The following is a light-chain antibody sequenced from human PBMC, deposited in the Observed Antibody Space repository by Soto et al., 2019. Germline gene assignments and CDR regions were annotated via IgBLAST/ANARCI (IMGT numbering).Light chain of an antibody. CDR3: AAWDDSLNGEVV. V-gene: IGLV1-44*01. CDR1: SSNIGSNS. CDR2: STN. J-gene: IGLJ2*01. Sequence: QSVLTQPPSASGTPGQRVTISCSGSSSNIGSNSVNWYQQLPGTGPKLLIYSTNQRPSGVPDRFSGSKSDTSASLAISGLQSEDEADYYCAAWDDSLNGEVVFGGGTKLTVL.